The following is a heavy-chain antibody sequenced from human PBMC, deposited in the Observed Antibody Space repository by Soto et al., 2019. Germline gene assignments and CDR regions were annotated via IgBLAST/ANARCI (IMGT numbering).Heavy chain of an antibody. D-gene: IGHD5-12*01. CDR1: GGSISSSSYY. CDR3: ARPQDIVATLAFDI. Sequence: QLQLQESGPGLVKPSETLSLTCTVSGGSISSSSYYWGWIRQPPGKGLEWIGSIYYSGSTYYNPSLKSRVTISVDTSKNQFSLKLSSVTAADTAVYYCARPQDIVATLAFDIWGQGTMVTVSS. CDR2: IYYSGST. V-gene: IGHV4-39*01. J-gene: IGHJ3*02.